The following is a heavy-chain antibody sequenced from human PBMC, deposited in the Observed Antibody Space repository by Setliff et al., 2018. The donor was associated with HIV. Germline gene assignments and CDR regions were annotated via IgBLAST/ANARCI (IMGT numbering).Heavy chain of an antibody. CDR2: ISDHNGNT. Sequence: ASVKVSCKAFGYSFISYGISWVRQAPGQGLEWMGWISDHNGNTNYAQKVQGRVTMTTDTSTSTAYMELRSLRSDDTAVYYCARRGNYYASAFDYWGQGTLVTVSS. CDR1: GYSFISYG. CDR3: ARRGNYYASAFDY. V-gene: IGHV1-18*01. J-gene: IGHJ4*02. D-gene: IGHD3-10*01.